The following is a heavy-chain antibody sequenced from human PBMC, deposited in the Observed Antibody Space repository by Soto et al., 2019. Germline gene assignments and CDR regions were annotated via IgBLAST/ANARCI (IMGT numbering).Heavy chain of an antibody. CDR2: IIPIFGTA. D-gene: IGHD3-16*01. V-gene: IGHV1-69*13. CDR3: ARDPGGATYYYYGMDV. CDR1: GGTFSSYA. Sequence: SVKVSCKASGGTFSSYAISWVRQATGQGLEWMGGIIPIFGTANYAQKFQGRVTITADESTSTAYMELSSLRSEDTAVYYCARDPGGATYYYYGMDVWGQGTTVTVSS. J-gene: IGHJ6*02.